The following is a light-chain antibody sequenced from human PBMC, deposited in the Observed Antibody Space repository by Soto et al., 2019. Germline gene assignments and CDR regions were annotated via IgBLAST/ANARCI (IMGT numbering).Light chain of an antibody. J-gene: IGKJ3*01. CDR2: KAS. CDR3: QHYSSYPFT. CDR1: QSISSW. V-gene: IGKV1-5*03. Sequence: DIQMTQSPSTLSASVGDRVSITCRASQSISSWLAWYQQKPGRAPKLLIYKASILESGLPSRFSGSGSGTEFTLTISRLQPDDFATYYCQHYSSYPFTFGPGTKLDVK.